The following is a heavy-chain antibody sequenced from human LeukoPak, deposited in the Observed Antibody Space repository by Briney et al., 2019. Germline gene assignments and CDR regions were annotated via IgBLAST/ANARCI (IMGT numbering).Heavy chain of an antibody. CDR2: ISWNSGSI. V-gene: IGHV3-9*03. Sequence: GGSLRLSCAASGFTFYDYGMRWVRRAPGNGLEWVSVISWNSGSIGYADSVKGRFTISRDNAKNSLYLQMNSLRAEDMALYYCARLDSGGDCYSYYMDVWGKGTTVTVSS. J-gene: IGHJ6*03. CDR3: ARLDSGGDCYSYYMDV. D-gene: IGHD2-21*01. CDR1: GFTFYDYG.